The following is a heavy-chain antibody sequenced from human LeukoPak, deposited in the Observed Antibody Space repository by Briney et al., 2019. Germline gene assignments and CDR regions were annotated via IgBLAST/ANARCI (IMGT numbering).Heavy chain of an antibody. V-gene: IGHV1-8*01. J-gene: IGHJ4*02. Sequence: EASVKVSCKASGYTFTSYDINWVRQATGQGLEWMGWMNPNSGNTGYAQKFQGRVTMTRNTSISTAYMELSSLRSEDTAVYYCARALRRRDGYNYNYWGQGTLVTVSS. D-gene: IGHD5-24*01. CDR2: MNPNSGNT. CDR1: GYTFTSYD. CDR3: ARALRRRDGYNYNY.